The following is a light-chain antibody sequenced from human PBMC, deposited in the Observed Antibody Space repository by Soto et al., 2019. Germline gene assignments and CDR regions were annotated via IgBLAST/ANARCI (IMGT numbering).Light chain of an antibody. Sequence: EIVMTQSPATLSVSLGERATLSCRASQSVSSNLAWYKQKPGQPPSLLIYGASARAAGIPARFSGSGSGTEFTPTISSLQSEDFAVYYYQHYNNWPFTFGQGTKLEIK. V-gene: IGKV3-15*01. J-gene: IGKJ2*01. CDR2: GAS. CDR3: QHYNNWPFT. CDR1: QSVSSN.